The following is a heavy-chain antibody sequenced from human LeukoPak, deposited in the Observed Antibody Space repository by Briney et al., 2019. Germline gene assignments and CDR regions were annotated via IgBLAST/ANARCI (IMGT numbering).Heavy chain of an antibody. CDR2: IIPILGIA. V-gene: IGHV1-69*04. Sequence: SVKVSCKASGGTFSSYAISWVRQAPGQGLEWMGRIIPILGIANYAQKFQGRVTMTRDTSISTAYMELSRLRSDDTAVYYCASKNVEYYFDYWGQGTLATVSS. CDR3: ASKNVEYYFDY. J-gene: IGHJ4*02. D-gene: IGHD5-24*01. CDR1: GGTFSSYA.